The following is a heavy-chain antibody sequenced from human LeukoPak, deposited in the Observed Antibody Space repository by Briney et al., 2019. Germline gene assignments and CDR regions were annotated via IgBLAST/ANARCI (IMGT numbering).Heavy chain of an antibody. CDR2: INHSGST. D-gene: IGHD3-22*01. J-gene: IGHJ6*03. V-gene: IGHV4-34*01. CDR1: GGSFSGYY. CDR3: ARRSGSYYYYYYMDV. Sequence: SETLSLTCAVYGGSFSGYYWSWIRQPPGKGLEWIGEINHSGSTNYNPSLKSRVTISVDTSKNQFSLKLSSVTAADTAVYYCARRSGSYYYYYYMDVWGKGTTVTISS.